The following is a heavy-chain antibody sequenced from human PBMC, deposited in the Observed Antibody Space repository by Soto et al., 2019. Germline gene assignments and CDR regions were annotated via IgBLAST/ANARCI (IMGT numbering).Heavy chain of an antibody. CDR1: GFTFSSYA. CDR2: ISGSGSNP. Sequence: EVQVLESGGGLVQPGGSLRLSCAASGFTFSSYAMSWVRQAPGQGLEWVSAISGSGSNPYYADSVKGRFTISRDNAKQTLYLQMNRPRADDTALYYRAKTASTTIRDGLDHWGQGTLVTVSS. CDR3: AKTASTTIRDGLDH. D-gene: IGHD1-1*01. V-gene: IGHV3-23*01. J-gene: IGHJ4*02.